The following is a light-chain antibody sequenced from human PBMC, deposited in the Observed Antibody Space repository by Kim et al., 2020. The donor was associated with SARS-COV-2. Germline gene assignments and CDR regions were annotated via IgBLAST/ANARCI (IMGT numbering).Light chain of an antibody. CDR1: QSINNNY. V-gene: IGKV3-20*01. CDR2: GAS. Sequence: EMELTQSPGTLSLSPGERATLSCRASQSINNNYLAWYQKKVGQPPRLLIYGASSRATGIPGRFSGSGSGTDFTLTISSLEAEDFAVYYCQQDGYSTWTFGPGTKVEIK. CDR3: QQDGYSTWT. J-gene: IGKJ1*01.